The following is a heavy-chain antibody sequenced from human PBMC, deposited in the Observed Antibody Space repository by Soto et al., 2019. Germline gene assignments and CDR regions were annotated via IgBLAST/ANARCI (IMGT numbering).Heavy chain of an antibody. CDR2: IIPIFGTA. D-gene: IGHD6-13*01. CDR3: ARGTGSSWPYYYYGMDV. J-gene: IGHJ6*02. Sequence: QVQLVQSGAEVKKPGSSVKVSCKASGGTFSSYAISWVRQAPGQWLEWMGGIIPIFGTANYAQKFQGRVTITADESTSTAYMELSSLRSEDTAVYYCARGTGSSWPYYYYGMDVWGQGTTVTVSS. CDR1: GGTFSSYA. V-gene: IGHV1-69*12.